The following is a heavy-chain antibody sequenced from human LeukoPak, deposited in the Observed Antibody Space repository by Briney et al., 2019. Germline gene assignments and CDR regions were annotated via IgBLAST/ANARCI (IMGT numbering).Heavy chain of an antibody. CDR1: GFPFSSYA. Sequence: GGSLRLSCAASGFPFSSYAMSWVRQAPGKGLEWVSAISGSGGSTYYADSVKGRFTISRDNSKNTLYLQMNSLRAEDTAVYYCANARYYDFWSGYYTPDFDYWGQGTLVTVSS. V-gene: IGHV3-23*01. D-gene: IGHD3-3*01. J-gene: IGHJ4*02. CDR3: ANARYYDFWSGYYTPDFDY. CDR2: ISGSGGST.